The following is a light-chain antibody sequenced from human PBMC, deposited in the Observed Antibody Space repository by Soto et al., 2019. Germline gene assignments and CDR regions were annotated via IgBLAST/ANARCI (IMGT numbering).Light chain of an antibody. CDR2: GNI. V-gene: IGLV1-40*01. CDR3: QSYDSSLSGYV. Sequence: QTVVTQPPSVSGAPGQRVTISCTGSSSNIGAGYDVHWYQHLPGTAPKLLIYGNINRPSGVPDRFSGSKSGTSASLAITGLQAEDEADYYCQSYDSSLSGYVFGTGTKLTVL. J-gene: IGLJ1*01. CDR1: SSNIGAGYD.